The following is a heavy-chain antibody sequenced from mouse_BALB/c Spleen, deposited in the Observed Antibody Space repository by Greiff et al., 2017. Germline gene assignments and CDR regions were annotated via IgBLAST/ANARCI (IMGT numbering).Heavy chain of an antibody. J-gene: IGHJ3*01. CDR1: GYSFTGYY. V-gene: IGHV1S34*01. D-gene: IGHD2-14*01. Sequence: LLKTGASVKISCKASGYSFTGYYMHWVKQSHGKSLEWIGYISCYNGATSYNQKFKGKATFTVDTSSSTAYMQFNSLTSEDSAVYYCARSTDRYPLAYWGQGTLVTVSA. CDR2: ISCYNGAT. CDR3: ARSTDRYPLAY.